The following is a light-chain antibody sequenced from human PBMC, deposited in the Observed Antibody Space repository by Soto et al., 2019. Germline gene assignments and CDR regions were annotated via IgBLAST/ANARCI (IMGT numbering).Light chain of an antibody. CDR3: QVWDSSSDLVV. CDR2: YNS. CDR1: NIGSKT. V-gene: IGLV3-21*04. Sequence: SYELAQPPSVSVAPGKTARITCGGNNIGSKTVHWYQQKAGQAPVVVIYYNSDRPSGIPERFSGSNSGNTATLTISRVEAGDEADYYCQVWDSSSDLVVFGGGTKLTVL. J-gene: IGLJ2*01.